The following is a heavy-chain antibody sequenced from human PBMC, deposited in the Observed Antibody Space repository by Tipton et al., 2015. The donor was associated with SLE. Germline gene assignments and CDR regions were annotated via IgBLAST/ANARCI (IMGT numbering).Heavy chain of an antibody. CDR1: GYRFNYYA. J-gene: IGHJ6*02. CDR2: FNAGDGDT. D-gene: IGHD2-15*01. V-gene: IGHV1-3*01. Sequence: QLVQSGAEVKKPGTSVRVACKASGYRFNYYALHWVRQAPGQRLEWMGWFNAGDGDTKYSEKFQGRVTFTGDTSASTAYMDLSRLTSEDTAVYYCARLRIMVTATLYSFYYGMDVWGQGTSVTVSS. CDR3: ARLRIMVTATLYSFYYGMDV.